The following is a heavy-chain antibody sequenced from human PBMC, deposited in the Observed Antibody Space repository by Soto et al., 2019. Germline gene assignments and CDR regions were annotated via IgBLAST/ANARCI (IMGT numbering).Heavy chain of an antibody. CDR3: ARDIVVVTAHDAFDI. Sequence: ASVKVSCKASGYTFTSYGISWVRQAPGQGLEWMGWISAYNGNTNYAQKLQGRVTMTTDTSTSTAYMELRSLRSDDTAVYYCARDIVVVTAHDAFDIWGQGTMVTVSS. D-gene: IGHD2-21*02. J-gene: IGHJ3*02. CDR2: ISAYNGNT. CDR1: GYTFTSYG. V-gene: IGHV1-18*01.